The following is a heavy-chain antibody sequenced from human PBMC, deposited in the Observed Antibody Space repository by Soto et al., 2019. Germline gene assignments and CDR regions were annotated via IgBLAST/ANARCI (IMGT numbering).Heavy chain of an antibody. CDR2: IIPIFGTA. V-gene: IGHV1-69*01. D-gene: IGHD2-15*01. Sequence: QVQLVQSGAEVKKPGSSVKVSCKASGGTFSSYAISWVRQAPGQGLEWMGGIIPIFGTANYAQKFQGRVTINADESTSTAYMELSSLRSEDTAVYYCARVIVVVVAATGTYYYYGMDVWGQGTTVTVSS. CDR3: ARVIVVVVAATGTYYYYGMDV. CDR1: GGTFSSYA. J-gene: IGHJ6*02.